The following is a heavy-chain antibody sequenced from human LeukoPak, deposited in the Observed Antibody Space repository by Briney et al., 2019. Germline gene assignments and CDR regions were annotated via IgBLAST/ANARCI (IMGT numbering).Heavy chain of an antibody. J-gene: IGHJ3*02. D-gene: IGHD4-17*01. CDR3: TREYGFMTTVFHAFDI. CDR1: GGSFSGYY. CDR2: INHSGST. Sequence: SETLSLTCAVYGGSFSGYYWSWIRQPPGKGLEWIGEINHSGSTNYNPSLKSRVTISVDTSKNQFSLKLSSVTAADTAVYYCTREYGFMTTVFHAFDIWGQGTMVTVSS. V-gene: IGHV4-34*01.